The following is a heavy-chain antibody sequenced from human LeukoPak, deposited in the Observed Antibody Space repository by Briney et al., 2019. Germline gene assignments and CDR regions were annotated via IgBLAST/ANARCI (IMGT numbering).Heavy chain of an antibody. CDR2: ISGSGGST. J-gene: IGHJ4*02. Sequence: GGSLRLSCAASGFTFSSYAMSWVRQAPGKGLEWVSAISGSGGSTYYADSVKGRFTISRDNSKNTLYLQMNSLRAEDTAVYYCAKEGCYDSSGYYSSSPYYFDYWGEGTLVSVSS. D-gene: IGHD3-22*01. CDR1: GFTFSSYA. CDR3: AKEGCYDSSGYYSSSPYYFDY. V-gene: IGHV3-23*01.